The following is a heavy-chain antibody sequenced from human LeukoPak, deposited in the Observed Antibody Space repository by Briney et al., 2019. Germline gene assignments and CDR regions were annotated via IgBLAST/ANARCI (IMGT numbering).Heavy chain of an antibody. Sequence: PSETLSLTCTVSGGSISSYYWSWIRQPPGKGLEWIGYIYYSGSTNYNPSLKSRVTISVDTSKNQFSLKPSSVTAADTAVYYCARGRGIVVVPALSDAFDIWGQGTMVTVSS. CDR2: IYYSGST. J-gene: IGHJ3*02. V-gene: IGHV4-59*01. CDR3: ARGRGIVVVPALSDAFDI. D-gene: IGHD2-2*01. CDR1: GGSISSYY.